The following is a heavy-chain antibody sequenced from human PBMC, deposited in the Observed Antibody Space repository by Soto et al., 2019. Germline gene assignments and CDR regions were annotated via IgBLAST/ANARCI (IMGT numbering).Heavy chain of an antibody. J-gene: IGHJ4*02. Sequence: PGGSLRLSCAASGFTFSSYAMSWVRQAPGKGLEWVSAISGSGGSTYYADSVKGRFTISRDNSKNTLYLQMNSLRAEDTAVYYCAKDRTGRYYDSSGYYDYWGQGTLVTVSS. CDR2: ISGSGGST. V-gene: IGHV3-23*01. CDR3: AKDRTGRYYDSSGYYDY. D-gene: IGHD3-22*01. CDR1: GFTFSSYA.